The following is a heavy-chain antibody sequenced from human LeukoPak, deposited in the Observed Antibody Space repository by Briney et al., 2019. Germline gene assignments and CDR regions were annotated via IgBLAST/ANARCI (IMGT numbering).Heavy chain of an antibody. D-gene: IGHD3-22*01. CDR2: INPSGGGT. J-gene: IGHJ6*03. V-gene: IGHV1-46*02. CDR3: ARDLGGDYYDSSGYYGPGWYMDV. CDR1: GYSFNSYY. Sequence: ASVKVSCKTSGYSFNSYYMHWVRQAPGQGLEWMGIINPSGGGTSYAQKFQGRVTMTRNTSISTAYMELSRLRSDDTAVYYCARDLGGDYYDSSGYYGPGWYMDVWGKGTTVTISS.